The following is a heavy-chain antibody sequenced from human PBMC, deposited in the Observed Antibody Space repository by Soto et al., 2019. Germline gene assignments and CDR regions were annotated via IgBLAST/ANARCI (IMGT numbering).Heavy chain of an antibody. CDR1: GFTLNSYA. CDR2: ISARGEKT. J-gene: IGHJ6*02. Sequence: PGGSLRLSCAASGFTLNSYAMNWVRQAPGKGLEWVSGISARGEKTYYAGSVKGRFTISRDNSKNTVYLQMNSLRAKDTAVFYCAKALPMYYYDSSGYSDYYYDMDVWGQGTTVTVSS. V-gene: IGHV3-23*01. D-gene: IGHD3-22*01. CDR3: AKALPMYYYDSSGYSDYYYDMDV.